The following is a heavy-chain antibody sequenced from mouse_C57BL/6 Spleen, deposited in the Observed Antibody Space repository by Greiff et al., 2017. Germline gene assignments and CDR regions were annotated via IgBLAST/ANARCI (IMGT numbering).Heavy chain of an antibody. J-gene: IGHJ3*01. V-gene: IGHV1-69*01. Sequence: QVQLKQPGAELVMPGASVKLSCKASGYTFTSYWMHWVKQRPGQGLEWIGEIDPSDSYTNYNQKFKGKSTLTVDKSSSTAYMQLSSLTSEDSAVYYCARREDIGYEFAYWGQGTLVTVSA. CDR3: ARREDIGYEFAY. D-gene: IGHD2-2*01. CDR1: GYTFTSYW. CDR2: IDPSDSYT.